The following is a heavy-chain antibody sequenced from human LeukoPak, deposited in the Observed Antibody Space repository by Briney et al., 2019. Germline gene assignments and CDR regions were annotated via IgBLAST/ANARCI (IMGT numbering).Heavy chain of an antibody. V-gene: IGHV3-74*01. CDR3: ARGAYYYDSTGYSGIVDY. J-gene: IGHJ4*02. D-gene: IGHD3-22*01. Sequence: GGSLRLSCAVSGFTFSSYWMHWVRQAPGKGLVWVSRINNGGNNTTYADSVKGRFTISRDNAKNTLSLQMNSLRAEDTAVYYCARGAYYYDSTGYSGIVDYWGQGTLVTDSS. CDR1: GFTFSSYW. CDR2: INNGGNNT.